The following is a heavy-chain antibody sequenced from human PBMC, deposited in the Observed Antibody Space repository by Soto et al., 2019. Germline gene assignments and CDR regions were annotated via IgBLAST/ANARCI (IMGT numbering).Heavy chain of an antibody. CDR3: ARHRAYYDIFTGYYTELNFDY. D-gene: IGHD3-9*01. CDR2: IYYSGST. J-gene: IGHJ4*02. Sequence: PSESLSLTCTVSGGSISSSSYYWGWILQPPGKGLEWIGSIYYSGSTYYNPSLKSRVTISVDTSKNQFSLKLSSVTAADTAVYYCARHRAYYDIFTGYYTELNFDYWGQGTLVTVSS. V-gene: IGHV4-39*01. CDR1: GGSISSSSYY.